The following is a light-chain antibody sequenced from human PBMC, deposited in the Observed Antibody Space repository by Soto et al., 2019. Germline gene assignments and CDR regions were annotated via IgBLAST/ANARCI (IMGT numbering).Light chain of an antibody. J-gene: IGKJ3*01. CDR1: QSVSSSY. V-gene: IGKV3-20*01. Sequence: EIVLTQSPGTLSLSPGERATLSCRASQSVSSSYLAWYQQKPGQAPRLLIYGASSSATGIPDRFSGSGSGTDFTLTISRLEPEDFASYYCQQYGSSPFTFGPGTKLDIK. CDR2: GAS. CDR3: QQYGSSPFT.